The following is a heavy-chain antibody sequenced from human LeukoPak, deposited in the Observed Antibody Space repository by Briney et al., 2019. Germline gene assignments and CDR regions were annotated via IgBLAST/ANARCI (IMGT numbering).Heavy chain of an antibody. CDR3: VSGGYPLFYGMDV. D-gene: IGHD3-22*01. CDR1: GGSISIGDFY. CDR2: IYYNGNT. Sequence: SETLSLTCTVSGGSISIGDFYWSWIRQHPGKGLEWIGYIYYNGNTYYNPSLKGRLTISVDTSKNQFSLKLSSVTAADTAVYYCVSGGYPLFYGMDVWGQGTTVTVSS. J-gene: IGHJ6*02. V-gene: IGHV4-31*03.